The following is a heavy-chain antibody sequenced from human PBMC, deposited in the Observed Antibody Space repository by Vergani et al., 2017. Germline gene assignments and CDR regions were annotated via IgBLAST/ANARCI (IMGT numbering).Heavy chain of an antibody. CDR1: GASVNSYY. CDR2: VSFRGDT. V-gene: IGHV4-59*02. CDR3: ARSRIYYGTGSPDY. Sequence: QVQLQESCPGLVKSSETLSLTCTVFGASVNSYYWSLIRQPPGKGLEWMGYVSFRGDTLYDPSVKGRMTISLNTSSNQFSLYLTSVTAADTAVYYCARSRIYYGTGSPDYWGQGTLVTVSS. D-gene: IGHD3-10*01. J-gene: IGHJ4*02.